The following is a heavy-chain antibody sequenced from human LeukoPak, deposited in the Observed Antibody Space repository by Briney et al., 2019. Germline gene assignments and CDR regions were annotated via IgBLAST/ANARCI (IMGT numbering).Heavy chain of an antibody. D-gene: IGHD5-18*01. J-gene: IGHJ6*04. CDR2: SNHSGST. Sequence: SETLSLTCAVYGGSFSGYYWSWIRQPPGKGLEWMGESNHSGSTNYNPSLKSRVTISVDKSKNQFSLKLSSVTAADTAVYYCARGGTAMVYYYYGMDVWGKGTTVTVSS. CDR3: ARGGTAMVYYYYGMDV. CDR1: GGSFSGYY. V-gene: IGHV4-34*01.